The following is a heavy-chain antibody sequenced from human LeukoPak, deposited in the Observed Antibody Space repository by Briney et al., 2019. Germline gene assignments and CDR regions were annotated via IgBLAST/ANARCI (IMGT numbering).Heavy chain of an antibody. CDR1: GGTFSSYA. CDR3: AKVAVAGQGGWFGP. Sequence: GSSVKASCKASGGTFSSYAISWVRQAPGQGLEWLGGIIPIFGTANYAQKFQGRVTITADESTSTAYMELSSLRSEDTAVYYCAKVAVAGQGGWFGPWGQGTLVTVSS. V-gene: IGHV1-69*01. D-gene: IGHD6-19*01. CDR2: IIPIFGTA. J-gene: IGHJ5*02.